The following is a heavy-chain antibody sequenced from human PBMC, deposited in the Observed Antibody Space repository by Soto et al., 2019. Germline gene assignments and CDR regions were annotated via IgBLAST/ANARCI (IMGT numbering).Heavy chain of an antibody. CDR3: ARGDMVRENDAFDI. J-gene: IGHJ3*02. Sequence: EAQLVESGGGLVQPGGSLRLSCAASGFTFSSFWMNWVRQTPGKGLEWVAHIKPDGSEKYFVDSVRGRFTISRDNAKNSDYLQMNSLRAEDTAVYYCARGDMVRENDAFDIWGQGTMVTVSS. V-gene: IGHV3-7*01. CDR1: GFTFSSFW. D-gene: IGHD3-10*01. CDR2: IKPDGSEK.